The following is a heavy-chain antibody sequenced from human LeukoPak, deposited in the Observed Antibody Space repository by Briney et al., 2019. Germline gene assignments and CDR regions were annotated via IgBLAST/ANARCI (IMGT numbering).Heavy chain of an antibody. Sequence: ASVKVSCKASGYTFTSYGISWVRQAPGQGLEWMGWISAYNGNTNYAQKLQGRATMTTDTSTSTAYMELRSLRSDDTAVYYCARHPRWFGESNFDYWGQGTLVTVSS. J-gene: IGHJ4*02. CDR2: ISAYNGNT. CDR3: ARHPRWFGESNFDY. D-gene: IGHD3-10*01. V-gene: IGHV1-18*04. CDR1: GYTFTSYG.